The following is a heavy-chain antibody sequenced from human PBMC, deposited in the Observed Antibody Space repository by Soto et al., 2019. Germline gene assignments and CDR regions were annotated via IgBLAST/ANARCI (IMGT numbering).Heavy chain of an antibody. D-gene: IGHD3-22*01. CDR2: IYYSGST. Sequence: QVQLQESGPGLVKPSQTLSLTCTVSGGSISSGDYYWSWIRQPPGKGLEWIGYIYYSGSTYYNPSLKSRXXIXVXTSKNQFSLKLSSVTAADTAVYYCARVAIVVVAVDYWGQGTLVTVSS. CDR3: ARVAIVVVAVDY. V-gene: IGHV4-30-4*01. J-gene: IGHJ4*02. CDR1: GGSISSGDYY.